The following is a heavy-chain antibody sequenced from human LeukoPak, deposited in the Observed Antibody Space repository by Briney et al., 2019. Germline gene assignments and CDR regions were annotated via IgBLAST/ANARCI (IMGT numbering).Heavy chain of an antibody. Sequence: ASVKVSCKVSGYTLTELSMHWVRQAPGKGLEWMGGFDPEDGETIYAQKFQGRVTMTEDTSTDTAYMELSSLRSEDTAVYYCATVYDTGGAFDIWGQGTIVTVSS. CDR2: FDPEDGET. J-gene: IGHJ3*02. CDR1: GYTLTELS. V-gene: IGHV1-24*01. D-gene: IGHD3-22*01. CDR3: ATVYDTGGAFDI.